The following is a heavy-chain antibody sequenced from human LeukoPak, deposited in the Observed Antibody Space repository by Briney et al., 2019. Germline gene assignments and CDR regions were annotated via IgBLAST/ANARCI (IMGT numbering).Heavy chain of an antibody. J-gene: IGHJ6*02. CDR1: DGSFSGYY. CDR2: INHSGST. Sequence: SETLSLTCAVYDGSFSGYYWSWIRQPPGKGLEWIGEINHSGSTNYNPSLKSRVTISVDTSKNQFSLKLSSVTAADTAVYYCARGARGYCSGGSCYPALYYYYYYGMDVWGQGTTVTVSS. D-gene: IGHD2-15*01. CDR3: ARGARGYCSGGSCYPALYYYYYYGMDV. V-gene: IGHV4-34*01.